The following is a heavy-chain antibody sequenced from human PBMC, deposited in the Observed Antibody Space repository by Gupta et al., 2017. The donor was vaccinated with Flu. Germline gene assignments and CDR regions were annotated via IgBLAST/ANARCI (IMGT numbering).Heavy chain of an antibody. V-gene: IGHV3-73*01. CDR2: IRSKANSYAT. Sequence: VRQASGKGLEWVGRIRSKANSYATAYAASVKGRFTISRDDSKNTAYLQMNSLKTEDTAVYYCTRLMGDYYDSSPYPLFDYWGQGTLVTVSS. D-gene: IGHD3-22*01. J-gene: IGHJ4*02. CDR3: TRLMGDYYDSSPYPLFDY.